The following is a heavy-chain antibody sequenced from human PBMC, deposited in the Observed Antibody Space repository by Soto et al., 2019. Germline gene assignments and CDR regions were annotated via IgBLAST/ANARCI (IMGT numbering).Heavy chain of an antibody. Sequence: QVQLQESGPGLVKPSQTLSLTCTVSGDSISSGDYYWSWIRQHPGKGLEWIGYIYYSGSTSYNPSLKSRVTISVYTSKTQLSLRLSSVTAADMAVYYCARDLYLQWVMDVWGQGTTVTVSS. CDR2: IYYSGST. CDR1: GDSISSGDYY. J-gene: IGHJ6*02. D-gene: IGHD2-8*01. V-gene: IGHV4-31*03. CDR3: ARDLYLQWVMDV.